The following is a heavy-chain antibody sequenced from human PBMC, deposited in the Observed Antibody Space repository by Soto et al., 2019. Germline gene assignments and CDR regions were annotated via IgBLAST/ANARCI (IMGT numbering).Heavy chain of an antibody. Sequence: QVQLVQSGAEVKKPGSSVKVSCKASGGTFSSYTISWVRQAPGQGLEWMGRIIPILGIANYAQKFQGRVTITADKSTSTAYMELSSLRSEDTAVYYCASDSSLDDAFDIWGQGTMVTVSS. J-gene: IGHJ3*02. CDR2: IIPILGIA. D-gene: IGHD3-3*01. CDR3: ASDSSLDDAFDI. CDR1: GGTFSSYT. V-gene: IGHV1-69*02.